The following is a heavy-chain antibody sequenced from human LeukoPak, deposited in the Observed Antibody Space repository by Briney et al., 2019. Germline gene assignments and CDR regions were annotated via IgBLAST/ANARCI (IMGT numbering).Heavy chain of an antibody. D-gene: IGHD2/OR15-2a*01. Sequence: GGSLRLSCAASGFIFRGYGMHWVRQAPGKGLEWVALIWHDGSKRYYVDSVKGRFTISRDNSKNTLYLEMNSLRADDTAVYYCLRWTEQNTFDFWGQGTLVTVSS. CDR3: LRWTEQNTFDF. CDR2: IWHDGSKR. J-gene: IGHJ4*02. CDR1: GFIFRGYG. V-gene: IGHV3-33*01.